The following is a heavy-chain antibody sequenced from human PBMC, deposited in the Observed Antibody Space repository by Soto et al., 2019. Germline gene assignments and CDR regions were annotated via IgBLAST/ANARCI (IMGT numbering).Heavy chain of an antibody. CDR1: GYSFTSYW. CDR3: ARLSYDFWSGYYNYYYYYGMDV. Sequence: GESLKISCKGSGYSFTSYWISWVRQMPGKGLEWMGRIDPSDSYTNYSPSFQGHVTISADKSISTAYLQWSSLKASDTAMYYCARLSYDFWSGYYNYYYYYGMDVWGQGTTVTVSS. V-gene: IGHV5-10-1*01. D-gene: IGHD3-3*01. J-gene: IGHJ6*02. CDR2: IDPSDSYT.